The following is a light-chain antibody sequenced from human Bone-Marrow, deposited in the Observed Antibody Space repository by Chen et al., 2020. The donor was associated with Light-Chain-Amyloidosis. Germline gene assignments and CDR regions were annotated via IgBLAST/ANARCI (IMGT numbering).Light chain of an antibody. CDR2: FNS. J-gene: IGLJ2*01. CDR1: RSSIGTNT. Sequence: QSVLTQPPSASWTPGQRVTISCSGRRSSIGTNTVNWYQQFPGTAPKLLIYFNSQRPSGVPDRCSGYKSGTSASLAISGLQSDDEADYFCAAWDDGLNGVLFGGGTKLTVL. V-gene: IGLV1-44*01. CDR3: AAWDDGLNGVL.